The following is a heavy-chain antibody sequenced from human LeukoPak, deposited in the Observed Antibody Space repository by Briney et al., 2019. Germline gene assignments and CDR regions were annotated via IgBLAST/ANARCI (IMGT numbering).Heavy chain of an antibody. V-gene: IGHV3-23*01. D-gene: IGHD3-22*01. J-gene: IGHJ4*02. CDR1: GFTFSSHA. CDR3: AKGGGTSVYSSLDY. Sequence: GGSLRLSCAASGFTFSSHAMGWVRQAPGKGLEWVSTISGSGGSTYYADSVKGRFTISRDNSKNTLYLQMNSLRAEDTAVYYCAKGGGTSVYSSLDYWGQGTLVTVSS. CDR2: ISGSGGST.